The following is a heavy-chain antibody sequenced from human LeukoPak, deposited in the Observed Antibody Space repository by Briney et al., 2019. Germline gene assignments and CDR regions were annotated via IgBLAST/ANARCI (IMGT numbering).Heavy chain of an antibody. D-gene: IGHD1-26*01. J-gene: IGHJ3*02. V-gene: IGHV1-69*01. Sequence: SVKVSCKASGGTFSSYAISWVRQAPGQGLEWMGGIIPIFGTANYAQKFQGRVTITADEYTSTAYMELSSLRSEDTAVYYCASRYSMTNDAFDIWGQGTMVTVSS. CDR3: ASRYSMTNDAFDI. CDR1: GGTFSSYA. CDR2: IIPIFGTA.